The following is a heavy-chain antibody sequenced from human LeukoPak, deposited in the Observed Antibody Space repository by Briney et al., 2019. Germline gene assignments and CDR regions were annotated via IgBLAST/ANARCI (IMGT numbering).Heavy chain of an antibody. CDR3: ARYCSSTSCYHYYYYGMDV. CDR1: GYTFTSYA. Sequence: ASVKVSCKASGYTFTSYAMHWVRQAPGQRLEWMGWINAGNGNTKYSQKFQGRVTITRDTSASTAYMELSSLRSEDTAVYYCARYCSSTSCYHYYYYGMDVWGQGTTVTVSS. D-gene: IGHD2-2*01. CDR2: INAGNGNT. V-gene: IGHV1-3*01. J-gene: IGHJ6*02.